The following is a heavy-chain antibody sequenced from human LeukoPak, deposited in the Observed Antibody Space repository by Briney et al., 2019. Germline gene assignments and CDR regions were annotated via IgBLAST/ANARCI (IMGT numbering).Heavy chain of an antibody. CDR1: GGSFSGYC. V-gene: IGHV4-34*01. J-gene: IGHJ3*02. CDR3: WASCYSGYDLVGAFDI. D-gene: IGHD5-12*01. CDR2: INHSGGT. Sequence: PSETLSLTCAVYGGSFSGYCWSWIRQPPGKGLEWIGEINHSGGTNYNPSLKSRVTISVDTSKNQFSLKLSSVTAADTAVYYCWASCYSGYDLVGAFDIWGQGTMVTVSS.